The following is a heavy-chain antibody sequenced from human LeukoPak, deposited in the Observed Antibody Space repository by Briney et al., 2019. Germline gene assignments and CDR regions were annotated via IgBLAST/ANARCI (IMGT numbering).Heavy chain of an antibody. J-gene: IGHJ4*02. CDR3: ARVVPNRRYCSGGTCLNSFDY. CDR2: ISAYNGHT. D-gene: IGHD2-15*01. CDR1: GCTFTSYG. V-gene: IGHV1-18*01. Sequence: GASVTVSCKASGCTFTSYGISWVRQAPGQGLEWMGWISAYNGHTNYSQTLQGRVTMTTDTSTCTAYMELRSLRSDDTAVYYCARVVPNRRYCSGGTCLNSFDYGGQGTLVTVSS.